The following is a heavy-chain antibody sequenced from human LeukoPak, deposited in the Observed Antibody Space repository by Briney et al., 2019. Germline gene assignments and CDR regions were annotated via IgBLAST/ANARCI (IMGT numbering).Heavy chain of an antibody. CDR1: GGSISSYY. CDR3: ARDDCSSTSCTFDY. CDR2: IYTSGST. D-gene: IGHD2-2*01. J-gene: IGHJ4*02. Sequence: KPSETLSLTCTVSGGSISSYYWSWIRQPAGKGLEWIGRIYTSGSTNYNSSLKSRVTMSVDTSKNQFSLKLSSVTAADTAVYYCARDDCSSTSCTFDYWGQGTLVTVSS. V-gene: IGHV4-4*07.